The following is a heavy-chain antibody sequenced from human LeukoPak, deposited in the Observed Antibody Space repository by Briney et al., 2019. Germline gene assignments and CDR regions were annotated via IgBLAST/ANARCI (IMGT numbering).Heavy chain of an antibody. Sequence: GGSLRLSCAASGFTFSGSAMHWVRQASGKGLEWVGRIRSKANSYAIAYAASVKGRFTISRDDSKNTAYLQMNSLKTEDTAVYYCRAANGDNLARDYYYYYMDVWGKGTTVTVSS. D-gene: IGHD2-8*01. CDR1: GFTFSGSA. V-gene: IGHV3-73*01. CDR3: RAANGDNLARDYYYYYMDV. J-gene: IGHJ6*03. CDR2: IRSKANSYAI.